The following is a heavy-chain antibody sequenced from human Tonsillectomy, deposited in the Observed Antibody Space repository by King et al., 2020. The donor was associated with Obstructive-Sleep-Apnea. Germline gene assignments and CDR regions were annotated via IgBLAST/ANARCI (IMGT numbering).Heavy chain of an antibody. Sequence: VTLKESGPTLVKPTQTLTLTCTFSCFSRSTSGVWVCCIRQAPGKALEWLALIYWDDVRRYIPSLKGMLTITKDTSENQVVLTMTDMDPVDTATYFCAHRSSGGPSGFDYWGQGTLVTVSS. V-gene: IGHV2-5*02. D-gene: IGHD6-19*01. CDR1: CFSRSTSGVW. CDR2: IYWDDVR. CDR3: AHRSSGGPSGFDY. J-gene: IGHJ4*02.